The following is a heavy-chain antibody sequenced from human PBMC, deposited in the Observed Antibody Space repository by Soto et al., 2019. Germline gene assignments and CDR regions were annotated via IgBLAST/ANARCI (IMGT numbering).Heavy chain of an antibody. CDR3: ARGRASGSYYLLDY. J-gene: IGHJ4*02. V-gene: IGHV1-8*01. D-gene: IGHD3-10*01. CDR2: TNPNSGNI. Sequence: SVKVSFKASGNTFTSYDINWVRQATGHGLEWMGWTNPNSGNIGYAQKFQGRVTMTRDTAIRTAYMEVSRLRSDDTAVYYCARGRASGSYYLLDYWGQGTLVTVSS. CDR1: GNTFTSYD.